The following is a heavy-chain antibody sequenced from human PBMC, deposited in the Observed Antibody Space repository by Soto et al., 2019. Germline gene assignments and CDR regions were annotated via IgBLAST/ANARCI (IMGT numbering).Heavy chain of an antibody. CDR3: ARWGVTTPYYSGMDV. Sequence: SETLSLTCAVYGGSFSGYYWSWIRQPPGKGLEWIGEINHSGSTTYNPSLKSRVTISVDTSKNQFSLKLSSVTAADTAVYYCARWGVTTPYYSGMDVWGQGTTVTVSS. CDR1: GGSFSGYY. J-gene: IGHJ6*02. D-gene: IGHD4-17*01. V-gene: IGHV4-34*01. CDR2: INHSGST.